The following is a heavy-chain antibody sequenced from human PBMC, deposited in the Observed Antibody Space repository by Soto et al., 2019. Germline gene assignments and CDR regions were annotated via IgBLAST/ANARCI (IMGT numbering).Heavy chain of an antibody. V-gene: IGHV3-23*01. CDR2: ISGSGGST. Sequence: PGGSLRLSCAASGFTFSSYAMSWVRQAPGKGLEWVSAISGSGGSTYYADSVKGRFTISRDNSKNTLYLQMNSLRAEDTAVYYCARDTTYYDFWSGYPLYYYYGMDVWGKGTTVTASS. D-gene: IGHD3-3*01. CDR1: GFTFSSYA. J-gene: IGHJ6*04. CDR3: ARDTTYYDFWSGYPLYYYYGMDV.